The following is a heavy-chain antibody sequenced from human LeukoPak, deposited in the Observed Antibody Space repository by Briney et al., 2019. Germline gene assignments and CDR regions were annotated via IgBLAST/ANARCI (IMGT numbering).Heavy chain of an antibody. V-gene: IGHV4-38-2*02. J-gene: IGHJ6*04. CDR3: ARDEGSLYYYYYGMDV. Sequence: SETLSLTCAVSGYSISSGYYWGWIRQPPGKGLEWIGSIYHSGSTYYNPSLKSRVTISVDTSKNQFSLKLSSVTAADTAVYYYARDEGSLYYYYYGMDVWGKGTTVTVSS. CDR2: IYHSGST. CDR1: GYSISSGYY.